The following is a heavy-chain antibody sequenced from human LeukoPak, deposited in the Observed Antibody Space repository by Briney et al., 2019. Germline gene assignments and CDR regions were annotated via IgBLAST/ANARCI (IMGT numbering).Heavy chain of an antibody. Sequence: ASVTVSCKVSRYTLTELSMHWVRQAPGKGLEWMGGFDPEDGETIYAQKFQGRVTMTEDTSTDTAYMELSSLRSEDTAVYYCALMSSLAARDAFDIWGQGTMVTVSS. J-gene: IGHJ3*02. CDR3: ALMSSLAARDAFDI. D-gene: IGHD6-6*01. CDR2: FDPEDGET. CDR1: RYTLTELS. V-gene: IGHV1-24*01.